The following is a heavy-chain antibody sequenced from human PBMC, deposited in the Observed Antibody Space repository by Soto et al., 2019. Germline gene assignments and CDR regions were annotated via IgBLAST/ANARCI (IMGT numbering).Heavy chain of an antibody. V-gene: IGHV3-48*02. Sequence: PGGSLRLSCAASGFTFNTYNMNWIRQAPGKGLEWVSYILSSSGTIYYADSVKGRFTISRDNAKNSVYLQMNSLRDEDTAVYYCLRDSLFDHWGQGTLVTVSS. CDR2: ILSSSGTI. CDR1: GFTFNTYN. CDR3: LRDSLFDH. J-gene: IGHJ4*02.